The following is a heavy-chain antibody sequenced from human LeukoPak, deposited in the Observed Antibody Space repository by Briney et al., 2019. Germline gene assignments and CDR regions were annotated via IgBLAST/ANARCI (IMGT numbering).Heavy chain of an antibody. CDR2: IHHMGGT. CDR3: AREGTGMWHWFDP. J-gene: IGHJ5*02. Sequence: SETLSLTXTVSGGSISGYYWSWIRQPPGKGLQWIGYIHHMGGTNYNPSLESRVTISVDTSKNQFSLKLKSFTAADTAVYYCAREGTGMWHWFDPWGQGTLVTVSS. V-gene: IGHV4-59*01. D-gene: IGHD1-14*01. CDR1: GGSISGYY.